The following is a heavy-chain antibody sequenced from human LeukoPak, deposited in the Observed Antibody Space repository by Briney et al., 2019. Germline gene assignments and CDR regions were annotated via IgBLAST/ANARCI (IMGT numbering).Heavy chain of an antibody. CDR3: ARHRWYIDY. D-gene: IGHD5-24*01. Sequence: ASETLSLTCTVSGGSISSSSYYWGWIRQPPGKGLEWIGSIYYSGSTYYNPSLKSRVTISVDTSKNQFSLKLSSVTAADTAVYYRARHRWYIDYWGQGTLVTVSS. CDR1: GGSISSSSYY. CDR2: IYYSGST. J-gene: IGHJ4*02. V-gene: IGHV4-39*01.